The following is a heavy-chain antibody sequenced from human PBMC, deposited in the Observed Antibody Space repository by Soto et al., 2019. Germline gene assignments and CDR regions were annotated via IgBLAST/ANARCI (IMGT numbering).Heavy chain of an antibody. CDR2: IYPGDSDT. Sequence: GESLAISCKGSGYSFTSYWIGWVRQMPGKGLEWMGIIYPGDSDTRYSPSFQGQVTISADKSISTAYLQWSSLKASDTAMYYCARRSNLGYCSGGSREQIDYWGQGTLVTVSS. CDR3: ARRSNLGYCSGGSREQIDY. CDR1: GYSFTSYW. D-gene: IGHD2-15*01. V-gene: IGHV5-51*01. J-gene: IGHJ4*02.